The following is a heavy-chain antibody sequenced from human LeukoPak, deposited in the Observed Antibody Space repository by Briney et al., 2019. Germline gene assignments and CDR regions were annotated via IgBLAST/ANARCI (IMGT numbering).Heavy chain of an antibody. CDR2: INHSGST. CDR3: ARHPNLVSSGWYSRRYYFDY. V-gene: IGHV4-34*01. CDR1: GFTFSDYY. J-gene: IGHJ4*02. Sequence: GSLRLSCAASGFTFSDYYMSWIRQPPGKGLEWIGEINHSGSTNYNPSLKSRVTISVDTSKNQFSLKLSSVTAADTAVYYCARHPNLVSSGWYSRRYYFDYWGQGTLVTVSS. D-gene: IGHD6-19*01.